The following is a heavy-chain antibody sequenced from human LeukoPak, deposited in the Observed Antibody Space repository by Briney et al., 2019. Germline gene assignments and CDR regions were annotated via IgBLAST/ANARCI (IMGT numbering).Heavy chain of an antibody. CDR1: GFTFSSYV. D-gene: IGHD3-22*01. CDR2: IRYDGSNK. Sequence: PGGCLRLSCAASGFTFSSYVMHWVRQAPGKGRGWGALIRYDGSNKYSADSVKGRFTISRDNSKNRLYLQMSSLRAEETAVYYSAKEMLHYYDSSDYYPPYHYNSMDVCGKGNTVTISS. J-gene: IGHJ6*03. CDR3: AKEMLHYYDSSDYYPPYHYNSMDV. V-gene: IGHV3-30*02.